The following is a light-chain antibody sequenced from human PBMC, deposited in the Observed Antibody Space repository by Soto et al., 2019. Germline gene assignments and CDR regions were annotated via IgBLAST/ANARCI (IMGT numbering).Light chain of an antibody. V-gene: IGKV1-33*01. CDR2: DAC. CDR3: QKCAYLHI. Sequence: DIQMTQSPSSLSASVGDRVTITCQASHDITSYLNWYQNKTGKAPKLLIYDACILEAGVLSRFSGSGSGTDFPFTISSLQHEGVATYYCQKCAYLHIFGPATTVDFK. J-gene: IGKJ3*01. CDR1: HDITSY.